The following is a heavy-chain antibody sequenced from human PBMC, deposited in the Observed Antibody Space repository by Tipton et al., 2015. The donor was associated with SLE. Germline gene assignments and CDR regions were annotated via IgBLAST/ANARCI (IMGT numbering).Heavy chain of an antibody. CDR1: GYTFTSYD. CDR2: MNPNSGNT. V-gene: IGHV1-8*01. D-gene: IGHD2-8*02. J-gene: IGHJ6*02. Sequence: QSGPEVKKPGASVKVSCKASGYTFTSYDINWVRPATGQGLEWMGWMNPNSGNTGYAQKFQGRVTMTRNTSISTAYMELSSLRSEDTAVYYCARGPICTGGVCSYGMDVWGQGTTVTVSS. CDR3: ARGPICTGGVCSYGMDV.